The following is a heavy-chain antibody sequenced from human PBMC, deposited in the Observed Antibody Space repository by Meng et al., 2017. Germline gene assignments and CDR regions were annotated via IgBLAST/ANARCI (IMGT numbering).Heavy chain of an antibody. D-gene: IGHD2-15*01. V-gene: IGHV4-34*01. CDR1: GGSFSGYY. CDR3: ARGVRLPDY. CDR2: INHSGST. J-gene: IGHJ4*02. Sequence: QVRLQEWGEGLLKPSETLSLTCAVYGGSFSGYYWSWIRQPPGKGLEWIGEINHSGSTNYNPSLKSRVTISVDTSKNQFSLKLSSVTAADTAVYYCARGVRLPDYWGQGTLVTVSS.